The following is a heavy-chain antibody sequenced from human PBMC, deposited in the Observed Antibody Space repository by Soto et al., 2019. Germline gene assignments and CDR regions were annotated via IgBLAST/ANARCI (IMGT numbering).Heavy chain of an antibody. J-gene: IGHJ6*03. CDR2: IYHSGST. CDR1: SGSISSSNW. V-gene: IGHV4-4*02. D-gene: IGHD4-17*01. Sequence: SETLSLTCAVSSGSISSSNWWSWVRQPPGKGLEWIGEIYHSGSTNYNPSLKSRVTISVDKSKNQFSLKLSSVTAADTAVYYCARAPSDYGETRLEDYYMDVWGKGTTVTVSS. CDR3: ARAPSDYGETRLEDYYMDV.